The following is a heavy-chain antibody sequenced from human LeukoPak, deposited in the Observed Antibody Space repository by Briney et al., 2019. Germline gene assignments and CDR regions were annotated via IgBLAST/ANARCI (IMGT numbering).Heavy chain of an antibody. D-gene: IGHD3-22*01. Sequence: ASVKVSCTASGYTFTSYGISWVRQAPGQGLEWMGWISAYNGNTNYAQKFQGRVTITADKSTSTAYMELSSLRSEDTAVYYCARDYYDSSGFSFDPWGQGTLVTVSS. CDR2: ISAYNGNT. V-gene: IGHV1-18*01. J-gene: IGHJ5*02. CDR3: ARDYYDSSGFSFDP. CDR1: GYTFTSYG.